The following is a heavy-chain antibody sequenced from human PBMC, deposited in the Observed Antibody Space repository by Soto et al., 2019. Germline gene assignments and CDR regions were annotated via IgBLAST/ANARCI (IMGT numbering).Heavy chain of an antibody. CDR1: TFSDYN. J-gene: IGHJ5*02. Sequence: TFSDYNMSWIRQAPGKGLEWVSYISSSGNTIYYADSVKGRFTISRDNAKNSLYLQMNSLRAEDTAVYYCSRVLVGSWFDPWGQGTLVTVSS. V-gene: IGHV3-11*01. CDR2: ISSSGNTI. D-gene: IGHD2-15*01. CDR3: SRVLVGSWFDP.